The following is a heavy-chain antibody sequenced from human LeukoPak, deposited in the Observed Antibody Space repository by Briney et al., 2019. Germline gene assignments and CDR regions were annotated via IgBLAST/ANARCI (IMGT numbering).Heavy chain of an antibody. J-gene: IGHJ5*02. D-gene: IGHD3-3*01. CDR3: ARPFPDYDFWSGKGGNWFDP. V-gene: IGHV4-59*04. CDR2: IXHDGVT. CDR1: XASVGXXH. Sequence: LXXAGSXASVGXXHWSXIRXXPXXXXXXXGXIXHDGVTDYNPSFKSRVTMLPDTSKNQFSLRLTSVTAADTAVYYCARPFPDYDFWSGKGGNWFDPWGQGTLVTVSS.